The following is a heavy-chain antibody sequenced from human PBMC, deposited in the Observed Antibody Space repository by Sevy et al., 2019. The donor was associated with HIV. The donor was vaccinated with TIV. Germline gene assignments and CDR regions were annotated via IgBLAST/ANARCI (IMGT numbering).Heavy chain of an antibody. J-gene: IGHJ4*02. D-gene: IGHD6-19*01. CDR1: GFTFSSYG. CDR3: ARDRRAVAGYFDY. Sequence: GGSLRLSCAASGFTFSSYGMHWVRQAPGKGLEWVAVIRYDGSNKDYADSVKGRFTISRDNSKNTLYLQMNSLRAEDTAVYYCARDRRAVAGYFDYWGQGTLVTVSS. CDR2: IRYDGSNK. V-gene: IGHV3-33*01.